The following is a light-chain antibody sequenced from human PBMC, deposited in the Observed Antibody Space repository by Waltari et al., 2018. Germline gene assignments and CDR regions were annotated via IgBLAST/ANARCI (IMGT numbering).Light chain of an antibody. J-gene: IGKJ4*01. CDR1: QSLIHNNGNTY. CDR3: MQGTHPPQT. V-gene: IGKV2-30*02. CDR2: KNS. Sequence: DVVMTQSPLSLPVTLGQPASISCRSSQSLIHNNGNTYLNWFQQRPGQPPRRLIYKNSNRDSGVPDRFSGSGSGTDFTLRISRVEAEDVGVYYCMQGTHPPQTFGGGTKVEIK.